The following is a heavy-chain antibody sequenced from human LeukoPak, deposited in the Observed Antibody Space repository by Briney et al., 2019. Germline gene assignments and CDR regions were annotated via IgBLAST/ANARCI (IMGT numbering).Heavy chain of an antibody. CDR2: IKSKADGGAT. CDR1: AFTFSNAW. Sequence: GGSLRLSCAASAFTFSNAWMNWVRQAPGKGLEWVARIKSKADGGATEYAAPVRGRFTISRDDSKNTLYLQMNSLETEDTAVYYCISSSVPMIRNYFDYWGLGTLVTVSS. V-gene: IGHV3-15*01. J-gene: IGHJ4*02. CDR3: ISSSVPMIRNYFDY. D-gene: IGHD3-10*01.